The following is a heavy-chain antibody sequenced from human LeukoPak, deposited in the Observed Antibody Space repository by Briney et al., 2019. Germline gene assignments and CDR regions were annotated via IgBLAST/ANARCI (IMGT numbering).Heavy chain of an antibody. Sequence: SETLSLTCAVYGGSFSGYYWSWIRQPPGKGLEWIGEINHSGSTNYNPSLKSRVTISVDTSKNQFSLKLSSVTAADTAVYYCARATITMISDAFDIWGQGTMVTVSS. V-gene: IGHV4-34*01. D-gene: IGHD3-22*01. CDR3: ARATITMISDAFDI. CDR1: GGSFSGYY. CDR2: INHSGST. J-gene: IGHJ3*02.